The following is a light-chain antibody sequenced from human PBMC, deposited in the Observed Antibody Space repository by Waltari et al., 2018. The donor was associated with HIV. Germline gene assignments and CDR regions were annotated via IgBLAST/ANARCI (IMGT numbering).Light chain of an antibody. V-gene: IGLV1-47*01. CDR3: ATWDDTLSGYV. J-gene: IGLJ1*01. CDR2: RND. CDR1: SSNIGNNY. Sequence: QSVLTQPPSASGTPGQRVTISCSGSSSNIGNNYVFWYQQLQGTAPKLLFYRNDQRPSGVPDRFSGSKSGTSASLAISGLRSEDEADYYCATWDDTLSGYVFGTGTKVTVL.